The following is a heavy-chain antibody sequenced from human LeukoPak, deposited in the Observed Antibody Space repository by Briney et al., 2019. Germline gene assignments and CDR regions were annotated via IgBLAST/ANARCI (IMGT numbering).Heavy chain of an antibody. D-gene: IGHD3-3*01. CDR1: GFTLNGYW. Sequence: GGSLRLSCAAPGFTLNGYWMHWVRQAPGKGLVWVSRINSNGSTTIYAQNFQGRVTMTRDTSTSTVYMELSSLRSEDTAVYYCARSLSYDFWSGYYMDVWGKGTTVTVSS. J-gene: IGHJ6*03. CDR3: ARSLSYDFWSGYYMDV. CDR2: INSNGSTT. V-gene: IGHV3-74*01.